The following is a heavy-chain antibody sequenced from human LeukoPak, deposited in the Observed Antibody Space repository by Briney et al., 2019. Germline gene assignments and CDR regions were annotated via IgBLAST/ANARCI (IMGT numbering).Heavy chain of an antibody. J-gene: IGHJ3*02. D-gene: IGHD6-25*01. CDR1: GFTFSSYE. CDR3: ARISPPYSSGWNAFDI. Sequence: GGSLRLSCAASGFTFSSYEMNWARQAPGKGLEWVSYISSSGSTIYYADSVKGRFTISRDNAKNSLYLQMNSLRAEDTAVYYCARISPPYSSGWNAFDIWGQGTMVTVSS. V-gene: IGHV3-48*03. CDR2: ISSSGSTI.